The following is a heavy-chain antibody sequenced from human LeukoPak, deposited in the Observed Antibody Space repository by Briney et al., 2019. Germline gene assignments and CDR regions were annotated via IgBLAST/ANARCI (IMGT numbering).Heavy chain of an antibody. CDR1: GGSISSTSYY. CDR3: ARQAESRIAVAATGLYYFDY. V-gene: IGHV4-39*01. CDR2: IYYTGST. Sequence: SETLSLTCTVSGGSISSTSYYWGWIRQPPGKGLEWIGTIYYTGSTYYNPSLKGRVTISVDRSKNQFSLKLRSVTAADTAVYYCARQAESRIAVAATGLYYFDYWGQGTLVTVSS. J-gene: IGHJ4*02. D-gene: IGHD6-19*01.